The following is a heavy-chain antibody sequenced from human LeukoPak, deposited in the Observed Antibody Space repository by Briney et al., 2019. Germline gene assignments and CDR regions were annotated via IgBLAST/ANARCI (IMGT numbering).Heavy chain of an antibody. CDR3: AKDFGYGDYEFPPDAFDI. CDR2: ISGSGGST. J-gene: IGHJ3*02. CDR1: GFTFSSYA. Sequence: TGGSLRLSCAASGFTFSSYAMSWVRQAPGKGLEWVSAISGSGGSTYYADSVKGRFTISRDNSKNTPYLQMNSLRAEDTAVYYCAKDFGYGDYEFPPDAFDIWGQGTMVTVSS. V-gene: IGHV3-23*01. D-gene: IGHD4-17*01.